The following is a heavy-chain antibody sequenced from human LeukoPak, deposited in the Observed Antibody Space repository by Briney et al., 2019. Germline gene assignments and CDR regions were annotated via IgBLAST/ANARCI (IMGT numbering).Heavy chain of an antibody. D-gene: IGHD4-11*01. CDR3: ARSVPDYTRFDY. CDR1: GFTFSDYA. J-gene: IGHJ4*02. Sequence: GGSLRLSCVASGFTFSDYAMNWVRQAPGKGLEWVSTFKTKYHQVYYAESVRGRFTISTDNSRNTVFPQMDSLRADDTALYYCARSVPDYTRFDYWGQGALVTVSS. CDR2: FKTKYHQV. V-gene: IGHV3-23*05.